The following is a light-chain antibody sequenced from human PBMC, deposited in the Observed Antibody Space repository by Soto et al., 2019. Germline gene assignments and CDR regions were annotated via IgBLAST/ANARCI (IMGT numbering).Light chain of an antibody. J-gene: IGLJ1*01. CDR2: ENN. Sequence: QSVLTQAPSVFAGPGREVTISRFVSNSNTGNNYVSWYQQLPGTAPKLLIYENNKRPSGIPDRFSGSKSGTSATLGITGLQTGDEADYYCGTWDSSLSGCVFGTGTKVTVL. V-gene: IGLV1-51*02. CDR3: GTWDSSLSGCV. CDR1: NSNTGNNY.